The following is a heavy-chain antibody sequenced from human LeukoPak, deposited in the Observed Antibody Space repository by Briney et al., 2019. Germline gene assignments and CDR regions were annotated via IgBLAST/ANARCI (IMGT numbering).Heavy chain of an antibody. Sequence: SETLSLTCTVSGGSISSYYWSWIRQPPGKGLEWIGYIYTSGSTNYNPSLKSRVTISVDTSKNQFSLKLSSVTAADTAVYYCARLQGYCSSTSCDTSWFDPWGQGTLVNVSS. D-gene: IGHD2-2*02. CDR1: GGSISSYY. V-gene: IGHV4-4*09. CDR2: IYTSGST. CDR3: ARLQGYCSSTSCDTSWFDP. J-gene: IGHJ5*02.